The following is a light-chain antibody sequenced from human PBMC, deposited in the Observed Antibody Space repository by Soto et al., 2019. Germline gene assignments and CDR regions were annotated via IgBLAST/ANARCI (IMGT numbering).Light chain of an antibody. CDR3: AAWDDSLNGLNV. Sequence: QLVLTQPPSASGTPGQRVTISCSGSNSNIGTYPVNWYQQLPGTAPKLLIYNNNQRPSGVPDRFSGSKSGTSASLAVSGLQSEDEADYYCAAWDDSLNGLNVFGAGTKVTVL. CDR2: NNN. J-gene: IGLJ1*01. CDR1: NSNIGTYP. V-gene: IGLV1-44*01.